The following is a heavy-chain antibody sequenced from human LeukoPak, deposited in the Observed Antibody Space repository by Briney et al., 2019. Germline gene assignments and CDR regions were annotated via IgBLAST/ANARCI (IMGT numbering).Heavy chain of an antibody. Sequence: SDTLSLACTLSSGSIRSYYWTWPRRPPGKGLKGIGYTSSSGCTNYNPSLKGRITISLDTSKNQFYLKLSSVTAADTALYYCARDLEDGYNYFNPKPRSYYMDVWGKGTTVTVSS. CDR1: SGSIRSYY. D-gene: IGHD5-24*01. CDR2: TSSSGCT. V-gene: IGHV4-59*01. CDR3: ARDLEDGYNYFNPKPRSYYMDV. J-gene: IGHJ6*03.